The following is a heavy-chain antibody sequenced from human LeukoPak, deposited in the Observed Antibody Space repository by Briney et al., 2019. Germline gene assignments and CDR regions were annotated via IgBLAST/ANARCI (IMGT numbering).Heavy chain of an antibody. Sequence: GGSLRLSCAASGFTFSDYYMSWIRQAPGKGLEWVSYISSSGSTIYYADSVKSRFTISRDNAKNSLYLQMNSLRAEDTAVYYCARELLWFGELSPYYFDYWGQGTLVTVSS. CDR3: ARELLWFGELSPYYFDY. V-gene: IGHV3-11*04. CDR1: GFTFSDYY. J-gene: IGHJ4*02. D-gene: IGHD3-10*01. CDR2: ISSSGSTI.